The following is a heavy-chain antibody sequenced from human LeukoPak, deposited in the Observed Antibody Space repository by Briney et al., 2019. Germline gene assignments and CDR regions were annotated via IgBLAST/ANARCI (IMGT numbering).Heavy chain of an antibody. V-gene: IGHV6-1*01. D-gene: IGHD3-3*01. Sequence: SQTLSLTCVFSGDSVSSNSAAWNWIRQSPSRGLQWLGRTYYRSKWYNDYAVSVRSRITINPDTSKNQFSLQLNSVTPEDTAVYFCARGRHGDQGALFEYWGQGTLVTVSS. CDR1: GDSVSSNSAA. J-gene: IGHJ4*02. CDR3: ARGRHGDQGALFEY. CDR2: TYYRSKWYN.